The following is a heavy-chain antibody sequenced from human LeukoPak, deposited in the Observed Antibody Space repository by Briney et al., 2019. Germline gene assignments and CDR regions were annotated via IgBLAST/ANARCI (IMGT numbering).Heavy chain of an antibody. CDR3: ARGLSDSSTYLFGEAFDI. D-gene: IGHD3-22*01. Sequence: KPGGSLRLSCAASGFTFSDYYMSWIRQAPGKGLEWVSYISSSGSTIYYADSVKGRFTISRDNAKNSLDLQMNSLRAEDTAVYYCARGLSDSSTYLFGEAFDIWGHGTMVTVSS. CDR2: ISSSGSTI. V-gene: IGHV3-11*04. J-gene: IGHJ3*02. CDR1: GFTFSDYY.